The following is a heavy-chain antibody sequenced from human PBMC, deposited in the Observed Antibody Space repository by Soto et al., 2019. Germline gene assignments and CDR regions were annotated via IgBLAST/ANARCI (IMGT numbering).Heavy chain of an antibody. CDR3: AKHEGYCSTTTCSNFDY. J-gene: IGHJ4*02. CDR1: GFTFTGYW. D-gene: IGHD2-2*01. CDR2: IYPGDSDS. V-gene: IGHV5-51*01. Sequence: GESLKISCKGSGFTFTGYWIAWVRQMPWKGLEWMGIIYPGDSDSSYSPSFQGQVTISADKSINTAYLHWSSLKASDTAIYYCAKHEGYCSTTTCSNFDYWGQGTLVTVSS.